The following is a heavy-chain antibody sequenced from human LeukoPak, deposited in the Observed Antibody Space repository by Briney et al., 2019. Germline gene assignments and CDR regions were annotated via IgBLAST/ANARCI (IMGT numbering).Heavy chain of an antibody. CDR2: INAGNGNT. D-gene: IGHD4-17*01. CDR1: GYTFTSYA. Sequence: GASVKVSCKASGYTFTSYAMHRVRQAPGQRLEWMGWINAGNGNTKYSQKFQGRVTITRDTSASTAYMELSSLRSEDTAVYYCARSLASTVTSLGAYWGQGTLVTVSS. J-gene: IGHJ4*02. CDR3: ARSLASTVTSLGAY. V-gene: IGHV1-3*01.